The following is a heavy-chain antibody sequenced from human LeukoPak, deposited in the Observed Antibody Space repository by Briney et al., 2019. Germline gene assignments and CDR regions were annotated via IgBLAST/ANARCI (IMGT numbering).Heavy chain of an antibody. J-gene: IGHJ3*02. V-gene: IGHV3-21*01. CDR3: ARGYCSGGSCYLGAFDI. CDR1: GFTFSSYS. D-gene: IGHD2-15*01. Sequence: GGSLRLSCAASGFTFSSYSMNWVRQAPGKGLEWVSSISSSSSYIYYADSVKGRFTISRENAKNSLYLQMNSLRAEDTAVYYCARGYCSGGSCYLGAFDIWGQGTMVTVSS. CDR2: ISSSSSYI.